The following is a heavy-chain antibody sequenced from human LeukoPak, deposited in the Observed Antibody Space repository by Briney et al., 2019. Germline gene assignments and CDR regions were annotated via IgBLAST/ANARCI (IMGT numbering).Heavy chain of an antibody. V-gene: IGHV4-59*01. Sequence: SETLSLTCTVSGGSISSYYWSWIRQPPGKGLEWIGYIYYSGSTNYNPSLKSRVTISVDTSKNQFSLKLSSVTAADTAVYYCARGRAKQQLVLNWGQGTLVTVSS. J-gene: IGHJ4*02. CDR1: GGSISSYY. D-gene: IGHD6-13*01. CDR3: ARGRAKQQLVLN. CDR2: IYYSGST.